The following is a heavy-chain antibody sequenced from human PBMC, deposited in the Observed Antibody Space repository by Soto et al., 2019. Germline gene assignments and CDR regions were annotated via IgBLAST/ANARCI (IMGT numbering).Heavy chain of an antibody. Sequence: QVQLVESGGGVVQPGRSLRLSCAASGFTFSSYGMHWVRQAPGKGLEWVAVISYDGSNKYYADSVKGRFTISRDNSKNTLYLQMNSLRAEDTAVYYCVKDRTEAVVAAAFDYWGQGSLGTVSS. CDR2: ISYDGSNK. D-gene: IGHD2-15*01. V-gene: IGHV3-30*18. CDR1: GFTFSSYG. J-gene: IGHJ4*02. CDR3: VKDRTEAVVAAAFDY.